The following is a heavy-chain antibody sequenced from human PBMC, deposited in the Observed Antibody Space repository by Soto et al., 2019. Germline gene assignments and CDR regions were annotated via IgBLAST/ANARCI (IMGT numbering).Heavy chain of an antibody. CDR2: IYYIGST. CDR3: ASADTAMVPFDY. J-gene: IGHJ4*02. D-gene: IGHD5-18*01. CDR1: GGSISSGGYY. V-gene: IGHV4-31*03. Sequence: QVPLQESGPGLVKPSQTLSLPCTVSGGSISSGGYYWGWIRQHPGKGLEWIGYIYYIGSTYYNPSLKSRVTISVDTSKNPFSLKLSSVTAADTAVYYCASADTAMVPFDYWGQGTLVTVSS.